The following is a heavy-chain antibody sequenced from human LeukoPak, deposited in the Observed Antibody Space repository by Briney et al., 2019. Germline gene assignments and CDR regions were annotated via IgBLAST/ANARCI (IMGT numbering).Heavy chain of an antibody. J-gene: IGHJ4*02. CDR2: IYYSGST. CDR3: ARTRGYSYGSPFDY. CDR1: GGSISSGGYY. Sequence: SQTLSLTCTVSGGSISSGGYYWSWIRQPPGKGLEWIGYIYYSGSTNYNPSLKSRVTISVDTSKNQFSLKLSSVTAADTAVYYCARTRGYSYGSPFDYWGQGTLVTVSS. D-gene: IGHD5-18*01. V-gene: IGHV4-61*08.